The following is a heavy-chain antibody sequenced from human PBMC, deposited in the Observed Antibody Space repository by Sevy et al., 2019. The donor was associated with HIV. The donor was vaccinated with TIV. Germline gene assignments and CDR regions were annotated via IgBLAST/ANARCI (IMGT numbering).Heavy chain of an antibody. V-gene: IGHV1-58*01. J-gene: IGHJ4*02. CDR1: GFTFTSSA. D-gene: IGHD6-19*01. Sequence: ASVKVSCKASGFTFTSSAVQWVRQARGQRLEWIGWIVVGSGNTNYAQKFQERVTITRDMSTSTAYMELSSLRSEDTDVYYCAAEGIAVAGTGGFDYWGQGTLVTVSS. CDR2: IVVGSGNT. CDR3: AAEGIAVAGTGGFDY.